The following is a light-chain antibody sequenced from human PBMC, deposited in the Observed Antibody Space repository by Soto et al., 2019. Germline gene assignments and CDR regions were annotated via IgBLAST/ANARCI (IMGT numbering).Light chain of an antibody. J-gene: IGKJ1*01. Sequence: EIVLTQSPGTLSLSPGEIATLSFRASQSVSSSYLAWYQQKPGQAPRLLIYGASSRATGIPDRFSGSGSGTDFTLTISRLEPEDFAVYYCQQYGSWTFGQGTKVDIK. CDR2: GAS. CDR3: QQYGSWT. V-gene: IGKV3-20*01. CDR1: QSVSSSY.